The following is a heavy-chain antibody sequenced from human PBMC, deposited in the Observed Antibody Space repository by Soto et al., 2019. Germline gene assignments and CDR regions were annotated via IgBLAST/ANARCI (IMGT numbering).Heavy chain of an antibody. CDR2: IIPIFGTA. CDR1: GGTFSSYA. CDR3: ARKAYSNYEGGHYYYGMDV. Sequence: QVQLVQSGAEVKKPGSSVKVSCKASGGTFSSYAISWVRQAPGQGLEWMGGIIPIFGTANYAQKFQGRVTITADESTSTAYMELSSLRSEDTAVYYCARKAYSNYEGGHYYYGMDVWGQGTTVTVSS. V-gene: IGHV1-69*01. J-gene: IGHJ6*02. D-gene: IGHD4-4*01.